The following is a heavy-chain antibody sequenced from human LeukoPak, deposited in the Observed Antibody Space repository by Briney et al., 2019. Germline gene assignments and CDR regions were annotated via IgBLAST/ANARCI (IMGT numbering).Heavy chain of an antibody. CDR2: ISSSGSTI. D-gene: IGHD2-15*01. Sequence: PGGSPRLSCAASGFTSSNYWMTWVRQAPGKGLEWVSYISSSGSTIYYADSVKGRFTISRDNAKNSLYLQMNSLRAEDTAVYYCARLKRIPYFDYWGQGTLVTVSS. V-gene: IGHV3-11*01. CDR3: ARLKRIPYFDY. J-gene: IGHJ4*02. CDR1: GFTSSNYW.